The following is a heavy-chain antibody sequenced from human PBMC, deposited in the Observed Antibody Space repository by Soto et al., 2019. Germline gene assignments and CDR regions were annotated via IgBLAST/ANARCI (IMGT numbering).Heavy chain of an antibody. D-gene: IGHD2-2*01. CDR2: ISGSGGST. J-gene: IGHJ6*03. CDR3: AKRMGEDCSSTSCYGDYIKYYYYYMDV. V-gene: IGHV3-23*01. Sequence: GGSLRLSCAASGFTFSSYAMSWVRQAPGKGLEWVSAISGSGGSTYYADSVKGRFTISRDNSKNTLYLQMNSVRAEDTAVYYWAKRMGEDCSSTSCYGDYIKYYYYYMDVWGKGTTVTVSS. CDR1: GFTFSSYA.